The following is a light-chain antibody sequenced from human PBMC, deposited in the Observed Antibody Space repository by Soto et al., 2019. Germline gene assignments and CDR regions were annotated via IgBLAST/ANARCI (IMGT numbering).Light chain of an antibody. CDR3: QQYNSYSYT. CDR2: KAS. CDR1: QSISSW. Sequence: DIQMTQSPATLSAFLGDRFTITCRASQSISSWLAWYQQKPGKAPKLLIYKASSLESGVPSRFSGSGSGTEFTLTISSLQPDDFATYYCQQYNSYSYTFGQGTK. J-gene: IGKJ2*01. V-gene: IGKV1-5*03.